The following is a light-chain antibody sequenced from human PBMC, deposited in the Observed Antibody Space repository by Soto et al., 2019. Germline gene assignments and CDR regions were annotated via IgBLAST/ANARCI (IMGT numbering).Light chain of an antibody. CDR1: QNIRSN. CDR2: DAS. V-gene: IGKV3-15*01. CDR3: QHYNNWPPWT. Sequence: EIVMTQSPATLSVSPGERATLSCRASQNIRSNLAWYQQKPGQPPTLLVSDASTRARNIPARFNGSGSGTEFTLAISSLQSEDFAVYYCQHYNNWPPWTFGQGTKVDIK. J-gene: IGKJ1*01.